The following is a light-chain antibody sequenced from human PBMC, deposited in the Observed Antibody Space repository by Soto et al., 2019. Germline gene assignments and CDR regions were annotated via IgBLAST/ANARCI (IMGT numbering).Light chain of an antibody. Sequence: DIQMTQSPSSLSASVGDRVTITCRASQSIASYLNWYQHKPGKAPKLLIYAASTLQSVVPSRFSGSGSGTDFTLTISSLQPEDFATYYCQQSYSSPETFGQGTPVEI. CDR3: QQSYSSPET. CDR2: AAS. J-gene: IGKJ1*01. CDR1: QSIASY. V-gene: IGKV1-39*01.